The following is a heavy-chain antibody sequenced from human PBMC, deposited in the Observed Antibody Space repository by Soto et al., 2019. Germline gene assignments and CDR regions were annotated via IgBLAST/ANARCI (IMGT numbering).Heavy chain of an antibody. CDR2: ISYDGSNK. D-gene: IGHD3-9*01. CDR3: AKWGYYDILDDYEEYVILPPNLYFDY. Sequence: GGSLRLSCAASGFTFSSYGMHWVRQAPGKGLEWVAVISYDGSNKYYADSVKGRFTISRDNSKNTLYLQMNSLRAEDTAVYYCAKWGYYDILDDYEEYVILPPNLYFDYWGQGTLVTVSS. V-gene: IGHV3-30*18. J-gene: IGHJ4*02. CDR1: GFTFSSYG.